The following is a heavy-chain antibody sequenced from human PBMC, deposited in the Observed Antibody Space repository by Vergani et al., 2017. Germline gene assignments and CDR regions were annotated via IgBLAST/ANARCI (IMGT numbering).Heavy chain of an antibody. CDR2: ISSSSSYT. CDR1: GFTFSDYY. V-gene: IGHV3-11*05. CDR3: ARVFPFYYGMDV. Sequence: QVQLVESGGGLVKPGGSLRLSCAASGFTFSDYYMSWIRQAPGKGLEWVSYISSSSSYTNYADSVKGRFTISRDNSKNTLYLQMNSLRAEDTAVYYCARVFPFYYGMDVWGQGTTVTVSS. D-gene: IGHD3-3*01. J-gene: IGHJ6*02.